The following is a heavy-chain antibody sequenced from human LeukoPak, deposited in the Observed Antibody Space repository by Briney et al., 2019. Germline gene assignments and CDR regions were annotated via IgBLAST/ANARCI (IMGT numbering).Heavy chain of an antibody. Sequence: ASVKVSCTACGGRLSGCAISWVRQALGQGLEWMGRIIPIFGTASYAQKFQGRVTITTDESTSTAYMELSSLRSEDTAVYYCTIAAAGTWPFDYWGQGTLVTVSS. CDR2: IIPIFGTA. D-gene: IGHD6-13*01. J-gene: IGHJ4*02. CDR1: GGRLSGCA. CDR3: TIAAAGTWPFDY. V-gene: IGHV1-69*05.